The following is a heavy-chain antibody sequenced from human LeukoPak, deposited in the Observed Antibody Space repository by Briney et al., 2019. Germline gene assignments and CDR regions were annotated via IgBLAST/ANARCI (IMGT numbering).Heavy chain of an antibody. Sequence: KTGGSLRLSCAASGFTFSSYSMNWVRQAPGKGLEWVSSISSSSSYIYYADSVKGRFTISRDNAKNSLYLQMNSLRAEDTAVYYCVRAVHTDFDYWGQGTLVTVSS. CDR3: VRAVHTDFDY. CDR1: GFTFSSYS. D-gene: IGHD2-21*01. CDR2: ISSSSSYI. J-gene: IGHJ4*02. V-gene: IGHV3-21*01.